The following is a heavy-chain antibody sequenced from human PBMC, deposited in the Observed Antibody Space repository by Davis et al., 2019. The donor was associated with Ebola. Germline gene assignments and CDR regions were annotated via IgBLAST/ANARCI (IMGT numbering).Heavy chain of an antibody. J-gene: IGHJ2*01. V-gene: IGHV3-66*04. D-gene: IGHD4-17*01. Sequence: GESLKISCAASGFTFSSYWMHWVRQAPGKGLEWVSVIYRDGRTYHADSVKGRFTISRDNSKNTVYLQMNSLRGEDTAMYYCARHVSGDFWYFDLWGRGTLVTVSS. CDR3: ARHVSGDFWYFDL. CDR2: IYRDGRT. CDR1: GFTFSSYW.